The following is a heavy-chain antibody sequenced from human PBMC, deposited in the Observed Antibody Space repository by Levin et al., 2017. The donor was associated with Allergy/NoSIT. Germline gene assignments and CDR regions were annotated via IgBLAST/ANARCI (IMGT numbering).Heavy chain of an antibody. D-gene: IGHD2-15*01. CDR3: AKNTGGSCYSPNWFDP. J-gene: IGHJ5*02. CDR2: ISGSGGST. V-gene: IGHV3-23*01. CDR1: GFTFSSYA. Sequence: PGGSLRLSCAASGFTFSSYAMSWVRQAPGKGLEWVSAISGSGGSTYYADSVKGRFTISRDNSKNTLYLQMNSLRAEDTAVYYCAKNTGGSCYSPNWFDPWGQGTLVTVSS.